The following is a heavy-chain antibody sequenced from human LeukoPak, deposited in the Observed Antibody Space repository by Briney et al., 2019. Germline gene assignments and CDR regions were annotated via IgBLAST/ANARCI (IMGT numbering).Heavy chain of an antibody. CDR2: ISSSSSYI. Sequence: GGSLRLSCAASGFTFSSYSMNWVRQAPGKGLEWVSSISSSSSYIYYADSVKGRFTISRDNAKTSLYLQMKSLRAEDTAVYYCARDEYYYDSSLYFQHWGQGTLVTVSS. D-gene: IGHD3-22*01. CDR1: GFTFSSYS. V-gene: IGHV3-21*01. J-gene: IGHJ1*01. CDR3: ARDEYYYDSSLYFQH.